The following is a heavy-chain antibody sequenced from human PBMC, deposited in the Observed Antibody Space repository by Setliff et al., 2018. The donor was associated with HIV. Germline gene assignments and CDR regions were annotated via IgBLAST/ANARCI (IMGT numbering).Heavy chain of an antibody. V-gene: IGHV1-46*01. CDR3: ASAPLPTVTTGPRYYLDS. Sequence: ASVKVSCKAAGYTLTNYHMHWVRQAPGQGLEWMGVINPSGGITTSAQKFLGRVTMTKDTSTSTVYMEVSNLKSEDTAVYYCASAPLPTVTTGPRYYLDSWGQGTLVTVS. CDR1: GYTLTNYH. CDR2: INPSGGIT. J-gene: IGHJ4*02. D-gene: IGHD4-17*01.